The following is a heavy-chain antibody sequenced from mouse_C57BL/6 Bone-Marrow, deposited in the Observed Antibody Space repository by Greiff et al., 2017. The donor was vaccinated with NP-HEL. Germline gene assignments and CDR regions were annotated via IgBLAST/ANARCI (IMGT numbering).Heavy chain of an antibody. J-gene: IGHJ2*01. CDR1: GYTFTSYW. D-gene: IGHD1-1*01. Sequence: QVQLKESGAELVKPGASVKLSCKASGYTFTSYWMHWVKQRPGQGLEWIGMIHPNSGSTNYNEKFKSKATLTVDKSSSTAYMQLSSLTSEDSAVYYCARRRNYGSSYSYFDYWGQGTTLTVSS. V-gene: IGHV1-64*01. CDR3: ARRRNYGSSYSYFDY. CDR2: IHPNSGST.